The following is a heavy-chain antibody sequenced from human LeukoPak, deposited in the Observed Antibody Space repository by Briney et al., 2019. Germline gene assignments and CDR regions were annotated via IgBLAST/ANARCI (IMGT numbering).Heavy chain of an antibody. Sequence: GGSLRLSCAASGFTVSRNYMSWVRQAPGKGLEWVSLIYSGGSTYYADSVKGRFTISRDNSKNTLYVQMNSLRAEDTAVYYCAAHSSDYLGWFDPWGQGTLVTVSS. V-gene: IGHV3-66*01. CDR3: AAHSSDYLGWFDP. CDR2: IYSGGST. CDR1: GFTVSRNY. D-gene: IGHD3-22*01. J-gene: IGHJ5*02.